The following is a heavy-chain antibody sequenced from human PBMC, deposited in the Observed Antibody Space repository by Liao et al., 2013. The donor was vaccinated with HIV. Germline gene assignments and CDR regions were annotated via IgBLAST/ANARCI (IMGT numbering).Heavy chain of an antibody. J-gene: IGHJ3*02. V-gene: IGHV4-4*07. Sequence: QVQLQESGPGLVKPSETLSLTCTVSGGSISSYYWSWIRQPAGKGLEWIGSMDYSGSTYDNPSLQSRVTISIDTSKNQFSLKLTSVTAADTAVYYCVRGGFVGFFKDDPFDIWGQGTMVTVS. CDR1: GGSISSYY. D-gene: IGHD2-15*01. CDR2: MDYSGST. CDR3: VRGGFVGFFKDDPFDI.